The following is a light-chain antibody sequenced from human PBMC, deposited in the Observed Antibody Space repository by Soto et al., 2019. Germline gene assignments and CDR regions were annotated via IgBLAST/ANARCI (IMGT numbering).Light chain of an antibody. J-gene: IGKJ1*01. CDR2: GAS. CDR3: QQYNNWAGT. V-gene: IGKV3-15*01. CDR1: QSVSSN. Sequence: EIVMTQSPATLSVSPGERATLSCRASQSVSSNLAWYQQKPGQAPRLLIYGASTRATGIPARFSGSGSGTEFTLTISSLQSEDFAVYHCQQYNNWAGTFGQGTKVDIK.